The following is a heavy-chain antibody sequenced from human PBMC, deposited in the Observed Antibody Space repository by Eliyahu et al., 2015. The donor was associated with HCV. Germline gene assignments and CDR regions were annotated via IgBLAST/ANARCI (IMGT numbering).Heavy chain of an antibody. CDR3: ARMKRETTVIQRGDFDY. Sequence: QLQLQESGPGLVKPSETLSLTCTVSGCSXSSXXYXWGWXRXPPGKGXEWIGSIYYSGSTYYNPSLKSRVTISVDTSKNQFSLKLSSVTAADTAVYYCARMKRETTVIQRGDFDYWGQGTLVTVSS. CDR1: GCSXSSXXYX. CDR2: IYYSGST. D-gene: IGHD4-17*01. J-gene: IGHJ4*02. V-gene: IGHV4-39*01.